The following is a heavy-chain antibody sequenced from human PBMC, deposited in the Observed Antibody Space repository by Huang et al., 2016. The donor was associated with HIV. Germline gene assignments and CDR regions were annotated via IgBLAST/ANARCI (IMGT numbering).Heavy chain of an antibody. V-gene: IGHV1-2*05. D-gene: IGHD3-10*01. CDR3: AREAWARGLGYYFDY. CDR1: GFSFTGYY. CDR2: INPKTGST. J-gene: IGHJ4*02. Sequence: QVQLVQSGAEVKKPGASLTVSCKTSGFSFTGYYIHWVRQAPGQGVEWVGRINPKTGSTNHAQRFQGRGTMTSDTSISTAYMELTGLRSDDTVVYYCAREAWARGLGYYFDYWGQGTLVTVSS.